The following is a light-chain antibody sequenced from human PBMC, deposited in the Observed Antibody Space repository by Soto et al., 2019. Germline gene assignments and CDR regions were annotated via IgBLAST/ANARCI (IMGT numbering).Light chain of an antibody. V-gene: IGLV2-8*01. CDR3: CAFVRSNALL. CDR2: EVS. CDR1: SSDVGGYNY. Sequence: QSALTQPPSASGSPGQSVTISCTGTSSDVGGYNYVSWYQQHPGKAPKLMIYEVSKRPSGVPDRFSGSKSGNTASLTVSGLQAEDEADYYCCAFVRSNALLFGGGTKVTVL. J-gene: IGLJ2*01.